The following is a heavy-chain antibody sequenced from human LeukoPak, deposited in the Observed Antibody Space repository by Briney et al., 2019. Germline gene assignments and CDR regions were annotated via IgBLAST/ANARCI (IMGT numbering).Heavy chain of an antibody. D-gene: IGHD2-8*01. CDR3: ARLGRGFYGTNGKSFSIDY. CDR1: GGSFSGYY. V-gene: IGHV4-34*01. CDR2: INHSGST. J-gene: IGHJ4*02. Sequence: SETLSLTCAVYGGSFSGYYWNWIRQPPGKGLEWIGEINHSGSTNYNPSLKSQVTISVDTSKNQFSLKLSSVTAADTAVYFCARLGRGFYGTNGKSFSIDYWGQGTLVTVSS.